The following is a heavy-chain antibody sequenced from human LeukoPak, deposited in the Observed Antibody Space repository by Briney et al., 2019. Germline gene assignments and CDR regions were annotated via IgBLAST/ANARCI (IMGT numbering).Heavy chain of an antibody. CDR1: GFTFSSYA. Sequence: PGGSLRLSCAASGFTFSSYAMSWVRQAPGKGLEWVSAISGSGGSTYYADSVKGRFTISRDNSKNTLYLQMNSLRAEDTAVYYCAKGPQLEPGGYYYYYYMDVWGKGTTVTVSS. J-gene: IGHJ6*03. CDR2: ISGSGGST. CDR3: AKGPQLEPGGYYYYYYMDV. D-gene: IGHD1-1*01. V-gene: IGHV3-23*01.